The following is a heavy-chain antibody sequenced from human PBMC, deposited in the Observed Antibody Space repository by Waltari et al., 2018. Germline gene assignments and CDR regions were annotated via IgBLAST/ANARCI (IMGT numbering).Heavy chain of an antibody. CDR2: VYYSGTT. CDR3: ASTVYMLRGATVAVDYAFDI. Sequence: QVQLQESGPGLVKPSETLSLTCTVSGGSIRRYYWSWLRQPPGKGLELIGYVYYSGTTNSNPSLKCRVAMSSGASKNQFSLRLTSVTAADTAVYVCASTVYMLRGATVAVDYAFDIWGQGTMVSVSS. J-gene: IGHJ3*02. CDR1: GGSIRRYY. D-gene: IGHD3-10*01. V-gene: IGHV4-59*08.